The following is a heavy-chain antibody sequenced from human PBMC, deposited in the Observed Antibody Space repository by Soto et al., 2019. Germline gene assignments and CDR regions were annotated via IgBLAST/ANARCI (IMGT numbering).Heavy chain of an antibody. D-gene: IGHD6-6*01. CDR3: GTHQYQQQLVN. Sequence: QVQLVQSGAEVKKPGASVKVSCRASGYTFQTYDIVWVRQAPGQGLEWLGWITPNIGGTVNAQSVQGRVTMTRDTSISTAYLELSHLRSDDTALYYFGTHQYQQQLVNLGQGALVIVSS. CDR2: ITPNIGGT. V-gene: IGHV1-2*02. CDR1: GYTFQTYD. J-gene: IGHJ4*02.